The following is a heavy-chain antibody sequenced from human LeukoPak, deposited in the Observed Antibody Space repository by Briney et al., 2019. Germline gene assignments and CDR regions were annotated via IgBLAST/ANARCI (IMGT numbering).Heavy chain of an antibody. V-gene: IGHV3-23*01. CDR2: ITGGGGVT. CDR1: GFTFSTYA. CDR3: THDRSRYNFA. D-gene: IGHD1-1*01. J-gene: IGHJ4*01. Sequence: GGSLRLSCAASGFTFSTYAMTWVSQAPGKGLEWVSAITGGGGVTYYADSVKGRFIISRDSYQGTLYLQMNSLRVVDTAIYYCTHDRSRYNFAWGHGTPVTVCS.